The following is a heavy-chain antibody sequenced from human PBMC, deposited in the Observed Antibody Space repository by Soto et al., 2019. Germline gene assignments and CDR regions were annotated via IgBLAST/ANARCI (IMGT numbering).Heavy chain of an antibody. CDR2: IYPGDSDT. CDR1: GYSFTSYW. V-gene: IGHV5-51*01. Sequence: GESLKISCKGSGYSFTSYWIGWVRQMPGKGLEWMGIIYPGDSDTRYSPSFQGQVTISADKSISTAYLQWSSLKASDTAMYYCARSNIPRYCSGGSCYSPYYYYGMDVWGQGTTVTVSS. J-gene: IGHJ6*02. CDR3: ARSNIPRYCSGGSCYSPYYYYGMDV. D-gene: IGHD2-15*01.